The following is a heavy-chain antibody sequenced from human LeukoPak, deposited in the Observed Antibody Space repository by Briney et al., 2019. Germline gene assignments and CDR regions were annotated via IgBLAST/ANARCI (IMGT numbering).Heavy chain of an antibody. CDR3: ARDGDPSYASSSRYFQH. Sequence: SETLSLTCTVSGGSIGSYYWSWIRQPPGKGLEWIGYIYYSGSTNYNPSLKSRVTISVGTSKNQFSLKLSSVTAADTAVYYCARDGDPSYASSSRYFQHWGQGTLVTVSS. J-gene: IGHJ1*01. CDR2: IYYSGST. V-gene: IGHV4-59*01. D-gene: IGHD6-6*01. CDR1: GGSIGSYY.